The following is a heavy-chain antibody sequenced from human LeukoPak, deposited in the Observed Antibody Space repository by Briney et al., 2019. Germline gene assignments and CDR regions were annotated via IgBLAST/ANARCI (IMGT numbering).Heavy chain of an antibody. V-gene: IGHV3-7*01. CDR1: GFSINNYW. J-gene: IGHJ6*02. CDR3: ARVVGEGYYYGMDV. CDR2: IKGDASEK. Sequence: PGGSLRLSCAVSGFSINNYWMTWYRQAPGKGLECVAHIKGDASEKYYLDSVKGRFTISRDNAKNSLYLQMNSLRAEDTAVYYCARVVGEGYYYGMDVWGQGTTVTVSS. D-gene: IGHD3-10*01.